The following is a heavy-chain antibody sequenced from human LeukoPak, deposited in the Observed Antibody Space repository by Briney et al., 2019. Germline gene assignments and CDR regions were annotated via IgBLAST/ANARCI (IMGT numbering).Heavy chain of an antibody. CDR3: AGRPGHTWDMGNWFDP. CDR2: ISYNGIT. V-gene: IGHV4-39*01. Sequence: SATLSLTCSVSGDSIRTNNYFWGWIRQPPGMGLEWIGSISYNGITYYNPSLKSRASVSVDTSKSQFSLNLNSVTAADTAIYYCAGRPGHTWDMGNWFDPWGQGTLVTVSS. J-gene: IGHJ5*02. D-gene: IGHD1-26*01. CDR1: GDSIRTNNYF.